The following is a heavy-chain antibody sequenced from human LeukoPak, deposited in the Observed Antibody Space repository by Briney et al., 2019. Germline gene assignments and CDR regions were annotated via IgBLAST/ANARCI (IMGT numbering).Heavy chain of an antibody. J-gene: IGHJ4*02. V-gene: IGHV5-51*01. CDR3: ARRLTAEV. CDR2: IYPGASDT. Sequence: GESLKISCKASGYIFTNYWIGWVRQLPGQGLEWMGFIYPGASDTRYSPSFQGQVTISADNSINTAYLQWSSLKASDTAIYYCARRLTAEVWGQGTLVTVSS. D-gene: IGHD7-27*01. CDR1: GYIFTNYW.